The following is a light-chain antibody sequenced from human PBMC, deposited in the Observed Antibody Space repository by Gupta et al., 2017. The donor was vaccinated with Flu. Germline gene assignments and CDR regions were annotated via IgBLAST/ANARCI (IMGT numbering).Light chain of an antibody. CDR2: AAS. Sequence: PSSLSASIGDRVTITCRASQSIRNYLNWYQQHPGKAPRLLIYAASRLRSGVPSRFSGSGSGTDFTLTINRLQPEDYASYYCQQSDTTPITLGQGTLLEIK. J-gene: IGKJ5*01. V-gene: IGKV1-39*01. CDR1: QSIRNY. CDR3: QQSDTTPIT.